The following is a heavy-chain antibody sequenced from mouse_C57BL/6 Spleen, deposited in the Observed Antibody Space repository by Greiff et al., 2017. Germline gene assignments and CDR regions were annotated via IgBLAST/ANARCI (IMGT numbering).Heavy chain of an antibody. D-gene: IGHD1-1*01. V-gene: IGHV1-34*01. CDR2: IYPNNGGN. CDR1: GYTFTDYY. J-gene: IGHJ1*03. Sequence: EVHLVESGPELVKPGASVKMSCKASGYTFTDYYMHWVKQSHGKSLEWIGYIYPNNGGNGYNQKFKGKATLTVDKSSSTAYMELRSLTSEDSAVYYCARGITTVVATNFDVWGTGTTVTVSS. CDR3: ARGITTVVATNFDV.